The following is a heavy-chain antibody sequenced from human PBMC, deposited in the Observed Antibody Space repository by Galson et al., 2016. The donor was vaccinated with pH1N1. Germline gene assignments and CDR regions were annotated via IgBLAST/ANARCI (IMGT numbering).Heavy chain of an antibody. Sequence: QSGAEVKKPGESLKISCQGSGYTFSNYWIAWVRQMPGKGLEWIANLHYTGSTDYNPSLKSRVTICVASSKTYFSLNLRSVTAADTGVYYCGRVGYNYGPSKRGPAYAGFYFDGMDVWGQGTTVIVSS. D-gene: IGHD3-10*01. CDR3: GRVGYNYGPSKRGPAYAGFYFDGMDV. CDR2: LHYTGST. V-gene: IGHV5-10-1*01. CDR1: GYTFSNYW. J-gene: IGHJ6*02.